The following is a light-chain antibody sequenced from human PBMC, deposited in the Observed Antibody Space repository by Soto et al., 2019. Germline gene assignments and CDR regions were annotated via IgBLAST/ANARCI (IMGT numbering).Light chain of an antibody. CDR3: ATWDRSLSAGV. J-gene: IGLJ2*01. CDR1: SSNIGNNY. V-gene: IGLV1-51*01. CDR2: DND. Sequence: QSVLTQPPSVSAAPGQKVTISCSGSSSNIGNNYVSWYQQFPEAAPRLLMYDNDKRPSGIPDRFSGSKSVTSATLVITGLQTGDEADYYCATWDRSLSAGVFGGGTKLTVL.